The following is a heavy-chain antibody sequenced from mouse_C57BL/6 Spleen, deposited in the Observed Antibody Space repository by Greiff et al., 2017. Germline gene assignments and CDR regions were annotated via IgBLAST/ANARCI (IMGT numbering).Heavy chain of an antibody. J-gene: IGHJ2*01. V-gene: IGHV1-80*01. CDR1: GYAFSSYW. D-gene: IGHD2-4*01. CDR3: ARSDYDYRFDY. Sequence: QVQLQQSGAELVKPGASVKISCKASGYAFSSYWMNWVKQRPGKGLEWIGQIYPGDGDTNYNGKFKGKATLTADKSSSTAYMQLSSLTSEGSAVYCCARSDYDYRFDYWGQGTTLTVSS. CDR2: IYPGDGDT.